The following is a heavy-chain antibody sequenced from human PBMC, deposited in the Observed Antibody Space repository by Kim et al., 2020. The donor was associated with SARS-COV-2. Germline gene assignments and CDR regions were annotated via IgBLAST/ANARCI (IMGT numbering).Heavy chain of an antibody. J-gene: IGHJ6*02. CDR3: AREPPLLDIVVVKNYYYGMDG. CDR1: GYTFTSYY. D-gene: IGHD2-2*01. CDR2: INPSGGST. Sequence: ASVKVSCKASGYTFTSYYMHWVRQAPGQGLEWMGIINPSGGSTSYAQKFQGRVTMTRDTSTSTVYMELSSLRSEDTAVYYCAREPPLLDIVVVKNYYYGMDGWGHGATVTVSS. V-gene: IGHV1-46*01.